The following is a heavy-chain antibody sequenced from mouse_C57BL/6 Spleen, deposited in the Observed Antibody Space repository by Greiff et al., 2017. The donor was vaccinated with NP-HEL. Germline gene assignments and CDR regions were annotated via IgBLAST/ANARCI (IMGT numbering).Heavy chain of an antibody. V-gene: IGHV1-62-2*01. J-gene: IGHJ4*01. CDR2: FYPGSGSI. Sequence: VQLQESGAELVKPGASVKLSCKASGYTFTEYTIHWVKQRSGQGLEWIGWFYPGSGSIKYNEKFKDKATLTADKSSSTVYMELSRLTSEDSAVYFCARHEGGYYPYYYAMDYWGQGTSVTVSS. CDR1: GYTFTEYT. CDR3: ARHEGGYYPYYYAMDY. D-gene: IGHD2-3*01.